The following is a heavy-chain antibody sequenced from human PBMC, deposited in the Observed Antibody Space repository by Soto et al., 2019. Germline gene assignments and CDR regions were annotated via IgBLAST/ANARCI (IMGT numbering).Heavy chain of an antibody. J-gene: IGHJ4*02. V-gene: IGHV4-59*08. Sequence: QVQLQESGPGLVKPSETLSVTCSVSGDSVGGYFWSWIRQYPGEGLGWIGDIYYDGSTNYNHSLKTRVAMSVNTSNNPFSLYLNSVTAADTAVYYCASSMVGAAAGKGLSDYWGQGTLVTVSS. CDR1: GDSVGGYF. CDR2: IYYDGST. CDR3: ASSMVGAAAGKGLSDY. D-gene: IGHD2-8*01.